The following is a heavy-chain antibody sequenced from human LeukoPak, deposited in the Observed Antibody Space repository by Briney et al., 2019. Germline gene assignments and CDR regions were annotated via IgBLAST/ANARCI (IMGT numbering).Heavy chain of an antibody. CDR2: ISSSSSSYI. J-gene: IGHJ2*01. V-gene: IGHV3-21*01. CDR3: ARVEVVTGLEEYFDL. Sequence: PGGSLRLSCAASGFTFSSYSMNWVRQAPGKGLEWVSSISSSSSSYIYYADSVKGRFTISRDNAKNSLYLQMNSLRAEDTAVYYCARVEVVTGLEEYFDLWGRGTLVTVSS. D-gene: IGHD2-15*01. CDR1: GFTFSSYS.